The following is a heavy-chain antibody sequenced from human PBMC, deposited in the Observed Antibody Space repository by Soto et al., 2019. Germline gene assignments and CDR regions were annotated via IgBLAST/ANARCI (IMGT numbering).Heavy chain of an antibody. CDR2: IDIAGAT. Sequence: PXGSLTLSCAAAGFTLSNYDMHWVRQTTGKGLEWVSAIDIAGATYYPDSVKGRFTISREKAKNSLYLQMISLRADDTAVYYCARAARWLQSRYFDLWGRGTLVTVSS. D-gene: IGHD5-12*01. V-gene: IGHV3-13*01. J-gene: IGHJ2*01. CDR1: GFTLSNYD. CDR3: ARAARWLQSRYFDL.